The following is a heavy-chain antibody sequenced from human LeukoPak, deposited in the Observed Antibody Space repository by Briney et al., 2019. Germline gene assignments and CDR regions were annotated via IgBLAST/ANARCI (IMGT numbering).Heavy chain of an antibody. D-gene: IGHD2/OR15-2a*01. CDR3: ARDASSDY. V-gene: IGHV3-21*01. J-gene: IGHJ4*02. CDR1: GFTFSTYS. Sequence: PGGSLRLSCAASGFTFSTYSMNWVRQAPGMGLEWVSSISSGSSAIYYADSVKGRFTISRDNAKNSLYLQMNSLRAEDTAVYYCARDASSDYWGQGTLVTVSS. CDR2: ISSGSSAI.